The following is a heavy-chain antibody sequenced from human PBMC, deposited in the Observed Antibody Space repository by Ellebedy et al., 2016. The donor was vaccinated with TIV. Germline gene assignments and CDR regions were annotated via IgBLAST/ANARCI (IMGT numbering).Heavy chain of an antibody. CDR1: GGSISSNY. CDR3: AREVSGWFDP. V-gene: IGHV4-59*12. J-gene: IGHJ5*02. Sequence: MPSEPLSLTCTVSGGSISSNYMSWIRQPPGKGLEWIGYIYYSGSTNYNPSLKSRVTISVDTSKNQFSLKLSSVTAADTAVYYCAREVSGWFDPWGQGSLVTVSS. CDR2: IYYSGST.